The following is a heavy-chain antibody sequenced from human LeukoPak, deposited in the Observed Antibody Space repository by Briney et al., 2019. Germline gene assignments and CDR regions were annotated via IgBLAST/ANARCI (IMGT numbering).Heavy chain of an antibody. V-gene: IGHV3-48*03. CDR2: IIGSGSTT. CDR3: VRDRGGAYSGDNLFDP. J-gene: IGHJ5*02. D-gene: IGHD2-21*01. Sequence: RLSCAASGFTFSSYEMNWVRQAPGKGLEWLSYIIGSGSTTQYADSVRDRFTISRDNDKNAVYLQMNSLRAHHTAIYFCVRDRGGAYSGDNLFDPWGQGTLVTVSS. CDR1: GFTFSSYE.